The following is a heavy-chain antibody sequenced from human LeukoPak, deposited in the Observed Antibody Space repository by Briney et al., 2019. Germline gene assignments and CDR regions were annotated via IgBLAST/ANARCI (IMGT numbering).Heavy chain of an antibody. J-gene: IGHJ4*02. Sequence: SETLSLTCAVYGGSFSGYYWSWIRQPPGKGLEWIGEINHSGSTNYNPSLKSRVTISVDTSKNQFSLKLSSVTAADTAVYYCARGTVVPAARPYHYWGRGTLVTVSS. V-gene: IGHV4-34*01. CDR1: GGSFSGYY. CDR3: ARGTVVPAARPYHY. CDR2: INHSGST. D-gene: IGHD2-2*02.